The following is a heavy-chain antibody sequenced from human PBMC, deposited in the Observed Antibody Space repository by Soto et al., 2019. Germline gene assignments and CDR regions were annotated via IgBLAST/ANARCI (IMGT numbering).Heavy chain of an antibody. CDR1: GYTFTNYG. V-gene: IGHV1-18*01. Sequence: QVQLVQSGAEVKKPGASVKVSCKASGYTFTNYGISWVRQAPGQGLEWMGWISGYNGNTNYAQKFQGRVTMTTDTSTGTAYMELRSLKSDDTALYYCVRDNRYSYGRFDVWGQGTMVTVSS. J-gene: IGHJ5*02. CDR3: VRDNRYSYGRFDV. D-gene: IGHD5-18*01. CDR2: ISGYNGNT.